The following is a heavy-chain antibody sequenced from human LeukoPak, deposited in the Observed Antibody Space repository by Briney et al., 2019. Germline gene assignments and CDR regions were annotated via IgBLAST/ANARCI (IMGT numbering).Heavy chain of an antibody. D-gene: IGHD3-10*01. CDR3: ARGVGFVKIDY. J-gene: IGHJ4*02. CDR2: INHSGST. V-gene: IGHV4-34*01. Sequence: SETLSLTCAVYGGSFSGYFWTWIRQPPGKGLEWIGEINHSGSTNYNPSLKSRVTIPVDTSKNQFSLKLTSVTAADTAVYYCARGVGFVKIDYWGQGTLVTVSP. CDR1: GGSFSGYF.